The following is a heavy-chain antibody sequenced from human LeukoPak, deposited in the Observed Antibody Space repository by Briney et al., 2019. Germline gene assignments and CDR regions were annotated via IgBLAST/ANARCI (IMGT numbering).Heavy chain of an antibody. CDR2: ISAYNGNT. CDR3: ATAHSGILHSPPYFDY. CDR1: GYTFTNYG. Sequence: ASVKVSCKASGYTFTNYGISWVRQAPGQGLEWMGWISAYNGNTNYAQKLQGRVTMTTDTSTSTAYMELRSLRSDDTAVYYCATAHSGILHSPPYFDYWGQGTLVTVSS. V-gene: IGHV1-18*01. D-gene: IGHD2-8*01. J-gene: IGHJ4*02.